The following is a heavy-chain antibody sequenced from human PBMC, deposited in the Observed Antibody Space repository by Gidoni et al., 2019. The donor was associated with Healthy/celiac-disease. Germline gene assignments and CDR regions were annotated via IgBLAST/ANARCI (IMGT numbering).Heavy chain of an antibody. D-gene: IGHD6-19*01. J-gene: IGHJ4*02. V-gene: IGHV3-33*01. CDR1: GFTFSSYG. Sequence: QVQLVESGGGVVQPGRSLRLSCAASGFTFSSYGMHWVRQAPGKGLEWVAVIWYDGSNKYYADSVKGRFTISRDNSKNTLYLQMNSLRAEDTAVYYCARDASIAVAGYFDYWGQGTLVTVSS. CDR3: ARDASIAVAGYFDY. CDR2: IWYDGSNK.